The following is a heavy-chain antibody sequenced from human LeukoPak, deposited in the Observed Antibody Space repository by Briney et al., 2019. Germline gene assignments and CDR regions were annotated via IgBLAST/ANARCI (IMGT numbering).Heavy chain of an antibody. Sequence: GSLRLSCAASGFTFSSYWMHWVRQAPGKGLVWVSRINSDGSSTSYADSVKGRFTISRDNAKNTLYLQMNSLRAEDTAVYYCARDSPHYYGSGSYYPDYWGQGTLVTVSS. CDR2: INSDGSST. V-gene: IGHV3-74*01. D-gene: IGHD3-10*01. CDR3: ARDSPHYYGSGSYYPDY. J-gene: IGHJ4*02. CDR1: GFTFSSYW.